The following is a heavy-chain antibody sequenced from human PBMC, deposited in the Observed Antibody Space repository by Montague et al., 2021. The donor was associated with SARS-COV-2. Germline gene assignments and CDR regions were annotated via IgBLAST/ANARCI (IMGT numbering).Heavy chain of an antibody. D-gene: IGHD3-9*01. V-gene: IGHV2-70*01. J-gene: IGHJ4*02. CDR2: IDWDDDK. CDR3: ARTYYDILPNLYYFDY. Sequence: PALMKPTQTLTLTCTLSGFSLSTSGMCVSWIRQPPGKALEWLALIDWDDDKYYSTSLKTRLTISKDTSKNQVVLTMTNMDPVDTATYYCARTYYDILPNLYYFDYWGQGTLVTVSS. CDR1: GFSLSTSGMC.